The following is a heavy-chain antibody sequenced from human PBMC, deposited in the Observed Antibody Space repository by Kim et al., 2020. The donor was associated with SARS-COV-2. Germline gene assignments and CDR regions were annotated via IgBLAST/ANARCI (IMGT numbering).Heavy chain of an antibody. V-gene: IGHV3-33*08. J-gene: IGHJ3*02. CDR3: ASEEKSRHSNDAFDI. D-gene: IGHD2-15*01. CDR1: GFTFSDHI. Sequence: GGSLRLSCAASGFTFSDHIMHWVRQAPGKGLEWVALIWYDASGAYYADSAKGRFTISRDNSQDTLYLQMNSLTTEDTAVYYCASEEKSRHSNDAFDIWGQGTMVTVSS. CDR2: IWYDASGA.